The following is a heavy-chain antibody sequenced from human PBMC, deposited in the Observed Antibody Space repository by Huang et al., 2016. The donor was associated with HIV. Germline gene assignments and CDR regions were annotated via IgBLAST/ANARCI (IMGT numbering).Heavy chain of an antibody. J-gene: IGHJ5*02. CDR2: INHSGST. V-gene: IGHV4-34*01. CDR1: GGSFSGYY. D-gene: IGHD6-13*01. CDR3: ARGRLNSNSRYNDWFDP. Sequence: QVQLQQWGAGLLKPSETLSLTCAVYGGSFSGYYWTWIRQPPGKGLEWIGEINHSGSTNYNPSLQSRVTMSVDTSKNQFSLKLNSVTAADTTVYYCARGRLNSNSRYNDWFDPWGQGTLVTVSS.